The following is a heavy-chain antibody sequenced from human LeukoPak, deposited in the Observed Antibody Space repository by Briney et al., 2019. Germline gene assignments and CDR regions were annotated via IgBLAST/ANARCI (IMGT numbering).Heavy chain of an antibody. CDR3: ARGALLMPAIEDYFDY. J-gene: IGHJ4*02. V-gene: IGHV1-3*03. CDR1: GYTFTSYA. Sequence: ASVKVSCKASGYTFTSYAMHWVRQAPGQRLEWMGWINAGNGNTKYSQEFQGRVTITRDTSASTAYMELSSLRSEDMAVYYCARGALLMPAIEDYFDYWGQGTLVTVSS. D-gene: IGHD2-21*02. CDR2: INAGNGNT.